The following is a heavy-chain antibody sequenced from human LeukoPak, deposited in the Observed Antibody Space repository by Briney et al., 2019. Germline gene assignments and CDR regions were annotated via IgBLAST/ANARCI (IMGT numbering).Heavy chain of an antibody. CDR3: ARDQRGYSSGWSTPDY. Sequence: PGGSLRLSCAASGFTFSSYAMHWVRQAPGKGLEWVAVISYDGSNKYYADSVKGRFTISRDNSKNTLYLQMNSLRAEDTAVYYCARDQRGYSSGWSTPDYWGQGTLVTVSS. CDR1: GFTFSSYA. V-gene: IGHV3-30-3*01. J-gene: IGHJ4*02. CDR2: ISYDGSNK. D-gene: IGHD6-19*01.